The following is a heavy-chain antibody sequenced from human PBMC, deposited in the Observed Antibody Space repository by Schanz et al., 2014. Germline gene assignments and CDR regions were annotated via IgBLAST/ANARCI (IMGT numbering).Heavy chain of an antibody. CDR2: IKKDGSEK. CDR3: AKTPREYCNYDNCPNWFDS. D-gene: IGHD2-15*01. Sequence: EVQLVESGGGLVKPGGSLRLSCATSGLTFTSAWMSWVRQAPGKGLEWVANIKKDGSEKYYVDSVKGRFTISRDNAKNSLFLQMNSLRAEDTAVYYCAKTPREYCNYDNCPNWFDSWGQGTLVTASS. CDR1: GLTFTSAW. V-gene: IGHV3-7*03. J-gene: IGHJ5*01.